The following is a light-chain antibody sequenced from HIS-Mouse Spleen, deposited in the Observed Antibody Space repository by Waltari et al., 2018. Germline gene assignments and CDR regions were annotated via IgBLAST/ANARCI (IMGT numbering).Light chain of an antibody. CDR3: YSTDSSGNHRV. CDR1: AVPNKY. V-gene: IGLV3-10*01. J-gene: IGLJ2*01. CDR2: EDS. Sequence: SYELTQPPSVSVSPGQTARLTCSGDAVPNKYDSWYQQKVGQAPGLVIYEDSKRPSGIPERFSGSSSGTMATLTISGAQVEDEADYYCYSTDSSGNHRVFGGGTKLTVL.